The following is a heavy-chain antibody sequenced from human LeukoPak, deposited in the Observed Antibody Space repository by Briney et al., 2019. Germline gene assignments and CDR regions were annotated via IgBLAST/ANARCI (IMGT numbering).Heavy chain of an antibody. D-gene: IGHD3-22*01. J-gene: IGHJ3*02. Sequence: GRSLRLSCAASALTFSSYAMHCVRQAPGKGLDWLAVISYDGSNKYYADAVNGRFNISRENSESTLYLQMSSLRAEHTAVYYCARDRDSSCFLDAFDMWGRGTMVTVSS. CDR1: ALTFSSYA. CDR3: ARDRDSSCFLDAFDM. CDR2: ISYDGSNK. V-gene: IGHV3-30-3*01.